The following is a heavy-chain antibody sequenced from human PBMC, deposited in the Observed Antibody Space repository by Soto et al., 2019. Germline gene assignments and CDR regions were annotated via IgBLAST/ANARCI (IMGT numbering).Heavy chain of an antibody. CDR3: ARVGGYYDSSGYYYWDY. CDR2: IIPIFGTA. D-gene: IGHD3-22*01. J-gene: IGHJ4*02. V-gene: IGHV1-69*12. Sequence: QVQLVQSGAEVKKPGSSVKVSCKASGGTFSSYAISWVRQAPGQGLEWMGGIIPIFGTAIYAQKFQGRVTITADESTSTAYMELSSLRSEDTAVYYCARVGGYYDSSGYYYWDYWGQGTLVTVSS. CDR1: GGTFSSYA.